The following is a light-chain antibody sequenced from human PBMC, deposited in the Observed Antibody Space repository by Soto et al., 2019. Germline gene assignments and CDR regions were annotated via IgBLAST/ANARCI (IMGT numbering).Light chain of an antibody. CDR2: DAS. V-gene: IGKV3-20*01. J-gene: IGKJ4*01. CDR1: QTVRNNY. Sequence: MLTQSPGTLSLLPGDRATLSCMASQTVRNNYLAWYQQKPGQAPRLLIYDASSRATGIPDRFSGGGSGTDFTPTISRLEPEDFAVYYCQQFSSYPLTFGGGAKVDIK. CDR3: QQFSSYPLT.